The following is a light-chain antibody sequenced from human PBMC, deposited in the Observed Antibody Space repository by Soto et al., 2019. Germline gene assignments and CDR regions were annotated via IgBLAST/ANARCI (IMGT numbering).Light chain of an antibody. CDR2: DVS. CDR3: SSYRSSSTLDNV. CDR1: SSDVGGYNY. V-gene: IGLV2-14*03. Sequence: QSVLTQPASISGSHGHSITLSCTGTSSDVGGYNYVSWYQQHPGRAPKLLIHDVSNRPSGVSNRFSGSKSGNTASLTISGLQAEDEADYYYSSYRSSSTLDNVFGTGTKVTVL. J-gene: IGLJ1*01.